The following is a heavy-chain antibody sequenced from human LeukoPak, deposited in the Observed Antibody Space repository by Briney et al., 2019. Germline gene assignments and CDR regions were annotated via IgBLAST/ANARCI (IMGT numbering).Heavy chain of an antibody. CDR2: IKQDGSEK. D-gene: IGHD6-13*01. CDR1: GFIFSSYW. CDR3: ARLTYSSSWFRDY. J-gene: IGHJ4*02. Sequence: GGSLRLSCAPSGFIFSSYWTSWVRQAPGKGLEWVANIKQDGSEKYYVDSVKGRFTISRDNAKNSLYLQVNSLRAEDTAVYYCARLTYSSSWFRDYWGQGTVVTVS. V-gene: IGHV3-7*05.